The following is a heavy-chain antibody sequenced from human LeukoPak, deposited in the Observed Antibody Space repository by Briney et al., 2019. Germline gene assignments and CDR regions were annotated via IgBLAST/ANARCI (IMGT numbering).Heavy chain of an antibody. V-gene: IGHV3-21*04. D-gene: IGHD6-19*01. CDR1: DFTFSSSG. J-gene: IGHJ4*02. CDR2: VSSSGENT. Sequence: GGSLRLSCAASDFTFSSSGMTWVRQAPGKGLEWVSTVSSSGENTYYADSVKGRFTISRDNAKNSLSLQMNSLRAEDTAVYYCAAVGSSGWLDYWGQGTLVTVSS. CDR3: AAVGSSGWLDY.